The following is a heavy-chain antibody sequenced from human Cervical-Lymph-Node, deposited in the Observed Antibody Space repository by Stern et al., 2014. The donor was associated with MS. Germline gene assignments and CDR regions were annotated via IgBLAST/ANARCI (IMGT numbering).Heavy chain of an antibody. D-gene: IGHD2/OR15-2a*01. CDR2: LNPNSDDP. CDR1: GYDFTGFF. CDR3: AREATRIIVGIDY. V-gene: IGHV1-2*06. Sequence: QVQLVQSGAKMKKPGASVKVSCKASGYDFTGFFIHWVRQVPGQGLEWMGRLNPNSDDPTYAQDFQDRVPLTRDPSISTAYLELSRLTSADTAVYYCAREATRIIVGIDYWGQGTQVTVSS. J-gene: IGHJ4*02.